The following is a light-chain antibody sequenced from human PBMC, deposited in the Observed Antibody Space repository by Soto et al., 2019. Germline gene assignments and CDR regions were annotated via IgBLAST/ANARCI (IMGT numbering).Light chain of an antibody. Sequence: EIVLTQSPGTLSLSPWEIATLSCRASQSVSNRYLAWYQQKPGQAPRLLIYGASNRATDIPDRFSGRGSGTDFTLTISRLEPEDFAVYYCQQYGSSGWTFGQGTKVDIK. J-gene: IGKJ1*01. CDR3: QQYGSSGWT. CDR1: QSVSNRY. V-gene: IGKV3-20*01. CDR2: GAS.